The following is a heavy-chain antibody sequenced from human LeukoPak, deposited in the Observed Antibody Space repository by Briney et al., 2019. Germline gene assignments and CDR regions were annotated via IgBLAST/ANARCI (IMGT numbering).Heavy chain of an antibody. CDR2: ISWNSGSI. CDR1: GFTFDDYA. J-gene: IGHJ4*02. CDR3: AKDRGYGSGSYPSYDY. D-gene: IGHD3-10*01. Sequence: GGSLRLSCAASGFTFDDYAMHWVRQGPGKGLEWVSGISWNSGSIGYADSVKGRFTISRDNAKNSLYLQMNSLRAEDTALYYCAKDRGYGSGSYPSYDYWGQGTLVTVSS. V-gene: IGHV3-9*01.